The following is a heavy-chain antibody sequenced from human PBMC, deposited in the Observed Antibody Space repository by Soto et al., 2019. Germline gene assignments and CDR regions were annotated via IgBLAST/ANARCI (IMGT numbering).Heavy chain of an antibody. CDR1: GDSISSSY. V-gene: IGHV4-59*01. CDR2: IDDTGGT. CDR3: ARGVLEWLLRDSYYYYMDV. D-gene: IGHD3-3*01. J-gene: IGHJ6*03. Sequence: PSETLSLTCTVSGDSISSSYWNWIRQAPGKGLEWIGYIDDTGGTNYNPSLKSRVTLSVDPSNNQYSLKLSSVTAVDTAVYYCARGVLEWLLRDSYYYYMDVWGKGTTVSAP.